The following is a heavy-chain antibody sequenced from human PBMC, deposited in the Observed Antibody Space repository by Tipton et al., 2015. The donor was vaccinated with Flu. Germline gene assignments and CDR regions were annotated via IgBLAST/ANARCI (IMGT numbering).Heavy chain of an antibody. CDR1: GGSLSSYY. CDR2: MYTSGST. CDR3: ARGSGAGTSMIFYL. D-gene: IGHD3/OR15-3a*01. V-gene: IGHV4-4*07. Sequence: TLSLTCTVSGGSLSSYYWSWSRQPAGKGLEWIGRMYTSGSTNYNPTLKSRLTMSVEASKQQFSLKLSSMTAADTAAYYCARGSGAGTSMIFYLWGQGTLVTVSS. J-gene: IGHJ5*02.